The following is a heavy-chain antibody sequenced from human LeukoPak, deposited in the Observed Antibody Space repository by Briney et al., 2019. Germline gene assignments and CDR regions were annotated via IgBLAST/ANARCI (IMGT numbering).Heavy chain of an antibody. CDR1: GFTFSSYG. Sequence: TGGSLRLSCAASGFTFSSYGMHWVRQATGKGLEWVSAIGTAGDTYYPGSVKGRFTISRENAKNSLYLQMNSLRAGDTAVYYCARAKWELNGMDVWGQGTTVTVSS. V-gene: IGHV3-13*01. J-gene: IGHJ6*02. CDR2: IGTAGDT. D-gene: IGHD1-26*01. CDR3: ARAKWELNGMDV.